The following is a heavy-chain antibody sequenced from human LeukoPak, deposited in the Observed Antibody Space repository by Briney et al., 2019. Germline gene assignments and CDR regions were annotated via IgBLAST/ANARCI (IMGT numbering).Heavy chain of an antibody. CDR1: GFTFSSYG. V-gene: IGHV3-30*18. CDR2: ISYDGSNK. D-gene: IGHD4-17*01. J-gene: IGHJ6*02. CDR3: AKDRATVTYYYYYGMDV. Sequence: GRSLRLSCAASGFTFSSYGMHWVRQAPGKGLEWVAVISYDGSNKYYADSVKGRFTISRDNSKNTLYLRMNSLRAEDTAVYYCAKDRATVTYYYYYGMDVRGQGTTVTVSS.